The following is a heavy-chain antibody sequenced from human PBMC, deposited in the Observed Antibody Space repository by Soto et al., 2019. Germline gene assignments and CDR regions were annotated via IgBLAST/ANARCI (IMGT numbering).Heavy chain of an antibody. J-gene: IGHJ3*01. CDR3: ARGLYAFDV. V-gene: IGHV1-18*01. CDR1: GYTFTSYG. CDR2: ISAYNGNT. Sequence: VASVKVSCKASGYTFTSYGISWVRQAPGQGLEWMGWISAYNGNTNYAQKLQGRVTMTRNTSISTAYMELSSLRSEDTAVYYCARGLYAFDVWGHGTMVTVSS.